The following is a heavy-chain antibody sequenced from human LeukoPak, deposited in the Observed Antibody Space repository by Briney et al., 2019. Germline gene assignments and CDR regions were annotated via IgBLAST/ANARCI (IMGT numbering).Heavy chain of an antibody. D-gene: IGHD6-19*01. CDR1: GGSISSYY. CDR3: ARWYSSGWAFDY. J-gene: IGHJ4*02. Sequence: PSETLSLTCTGSGGSISSYYWSWIRQPAGKGLEWIGRIYTSGSTKYNPSLKSRVTISVDTSKNQFSLKLSSVTAADTAVYYCARWYSSGWAFDYWGQGTLVTVSS. V-gene: IGHV4-4*07. CDR2: IYTSGST.